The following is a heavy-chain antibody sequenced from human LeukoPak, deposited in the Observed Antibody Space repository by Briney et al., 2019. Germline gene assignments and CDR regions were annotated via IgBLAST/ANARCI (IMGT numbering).Heavy chain of an antibody. Sequence: ASVKVSCKASGYTFSRHYIHWVRQAPGQGLQWMGWIDPYSGDTSYAQKLQGGVTMTRDMSISTAYLELSRLRSDDTAFYFRARIQMGTTGFDYWGQGTLVTVSS. V-gene: IGHV1-2*02. D-gene: IGHD1-7*01. J-gene: IGHJ4*02. CDR2: IDPYSGDT. CDR1: GYTFSRHY. CDR3: ARIQMGTTGFDY.